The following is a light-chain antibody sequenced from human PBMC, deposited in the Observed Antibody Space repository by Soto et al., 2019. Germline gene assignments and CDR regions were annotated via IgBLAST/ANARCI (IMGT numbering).Light chain of an antibody. V-gene: IGKV1-8*01. CDR2: AAS. Sequence: MRIAQCTCSLSAATGDRITMTCRASQGISSYLAWYQQKPGKAPKLLIYAASTLQSGVPSRFSGSGSGTDFTLTILCLQSEDFATYHCPQYYSYLWTFGQGTKVDIK. J-gene: IGKJ1*01. CDR1: QGISSY. CDR3: PQYYSYLWT.